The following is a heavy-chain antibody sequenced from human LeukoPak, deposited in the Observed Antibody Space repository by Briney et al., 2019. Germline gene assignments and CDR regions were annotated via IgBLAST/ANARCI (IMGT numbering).Heavy chain of an antibody. J-gene: IGHJ4*02. D-gene: IGHD3-22*01. CDR2: IWYDGSNK. Sequence: PGGSLRLSCAASGFTFNTYGMNWVRQAPGKGLEWVAVIWYDGSNKYYAESVKGRFTMSRDNSKNTLYLQMNSLRAEDTAVYYCAKDLGYRYDSSGYPDYWGQGTLVTVSS. CDR1: GFTFNTYG. CDR3: AKDLGYRYDSSGYPDY. V-gene: IGHV3-30*02.